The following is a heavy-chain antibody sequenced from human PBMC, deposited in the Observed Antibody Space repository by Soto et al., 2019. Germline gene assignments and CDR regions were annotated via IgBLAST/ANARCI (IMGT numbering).Heavy chain of an antibody. CDR3: ARATGNGWFDP. Sequence: QVQLVQSGAEVRKPGASVKVSCKASGYTFITYGITWVRQAPGQGREWMGWISGYKNKIKSAQKFQGKITQTTDTSTGTVHMEMRSLTSDDTAIYYCARATGNGWFDPWGQGTLVTVSS. CDR2: ISGYKNKI. J-gene: IGHJ5*02. V-gene: IGHV1-18*01. CDR1: GYTFITYG.